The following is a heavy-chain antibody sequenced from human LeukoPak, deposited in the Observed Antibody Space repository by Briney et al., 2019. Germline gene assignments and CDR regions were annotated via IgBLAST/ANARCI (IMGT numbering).Heavy chain of an antibody. CDR1: GIAFSNHW. Sequence: PGGSLRLSCAASGIAFSNHWMHWVRQAPGKGLEWVSWINNDGSYAVYADSVRARFTISRDNAKNTLYLQMNGLRPEDTAVYYCARDRPHNWFDPWGQGTLVTVSS. J-gene: IGHJ5*02. V-gene: IGHV3-74*01. CDR3: ARDRPHNWFDP. CDR2: INNDGSYA.